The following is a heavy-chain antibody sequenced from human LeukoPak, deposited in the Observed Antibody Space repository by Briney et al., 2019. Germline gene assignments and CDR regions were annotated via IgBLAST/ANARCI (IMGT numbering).Heavy chain of an antibody. CDR3: ARNNGMDV. CDR1: GFTFNNYW. CDR2: VNRDGSET. Sequence: GGSLRLSCAASGFTFNNYWMSWVRQAPGKGLEWVANVNRDGSETYYLDSVKGRFTISKDNAKNSLYLQMNSLRAEDTALYHCARNNGMDVWGQGTTVIVSS. J-gene: IGHJ6*02. V-gene: IGHV3-7*03.